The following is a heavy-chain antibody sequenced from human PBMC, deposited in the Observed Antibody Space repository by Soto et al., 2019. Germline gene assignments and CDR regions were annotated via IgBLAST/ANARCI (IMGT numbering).Heavy chain of an antibody. J-gene: IGHJ4*02. D-gene: IGHD2-15*01. CDR1: GYSFTNYW. CDR3: ARDLGGWPDY. Sequence: GESLKISCKGSGYSFTNYWIGWVRQMPGKGLEWMAIIYPGDSDTRYSPSFQGQVTISADKSISTAYLQWSSLRSEDTAVYYCARDLGGWPDYWGQGTLVTVSS. CDR2: IYPGDSDT. V-gene: IGHV5-51*01.